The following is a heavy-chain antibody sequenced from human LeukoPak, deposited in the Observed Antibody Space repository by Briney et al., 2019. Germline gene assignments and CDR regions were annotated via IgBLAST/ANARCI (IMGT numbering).Heavy chain of an antibody. CDR3: AKDVDYGGNEGVPYGMDV. D-gene: IGHD4-23*01. Sequence: GASVKVSCKASGYTFTSYGISWVRQAPGQGLEWMGWISAYNGNTNYAQKLQGRVTMTTDTSTSTAYMELRSLRSDDTAVYYCAKDVDYGGNEGVPYGMDVWGQGTTVTVSS. CDR2: ISAYNGNT. V-gene: IGHV1-18*01. J-gene: IGHJ6*02. CDR1: GYTFTSYG.